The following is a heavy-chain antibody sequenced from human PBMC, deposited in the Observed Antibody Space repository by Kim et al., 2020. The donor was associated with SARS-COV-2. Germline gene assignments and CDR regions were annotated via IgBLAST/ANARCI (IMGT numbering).Heavy chain of an antibody. V-gene: IGHV4-39*01. CDR3: ARLTGSGHSFDY. J-gene: IGHJ4*02. D-gene: IGHD3-9*01. CDR2: ISSGGNT. CDR1: GGSISIGSYF. Sequence: SETLSLTCAVSGGSISIGSYFWAWIRQPPGKGPEYIGSISSGGNTYHNPSLRSRVTISADTSNNQFSLRLTSVTATDTAVYYCARLTGSGHSFDYWGQGTLVTVSS.